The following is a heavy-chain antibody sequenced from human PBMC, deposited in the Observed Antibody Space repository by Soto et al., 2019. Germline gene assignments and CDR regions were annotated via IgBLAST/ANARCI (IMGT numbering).Heavy chain of an antibody. CDR3: ARYDSSGYYWPYYYYGMDV. Sequence: EVELVESGGGLVKPGGSLRLSCAASGFTCSTYSMNWVRQAPGKGLEWLSSISSSSSYIYYADSVKGRFTISRDNAKNSLYLQMNSLRAEDTAVYYCARYDSSGYYWPYYYYGMDVWGQGTTVTVSS. CDR1: GFTCSTYS. D-gene: IGHD3-22*01. CDR2: ISSSSSYI. J-gene: IGHJ6*02. V-gene: IGHV3-21*01.